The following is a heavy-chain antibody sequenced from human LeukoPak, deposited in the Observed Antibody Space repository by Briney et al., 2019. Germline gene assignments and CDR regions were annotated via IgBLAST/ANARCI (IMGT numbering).Heavy chain of an antibody. CDR1: GYNFTSYW. D-gene: IGHD3-10*01. V-gene: IGHV5-51*01. CDR2: IYPGDSDT. Sequence: GESLKISCKGSGYNFTSYWIGWVRQMPGKGLEWMGIIYPGDSDTRYSPSFQGQVTISADKSISTAYLQWSSLKASDTAMYYCARLYYGSGSQYSWFDPWGQGTLVTVSS. J-gene: IGHJ5*02. CDR3: ARLYYGSGSQYSWFDP.